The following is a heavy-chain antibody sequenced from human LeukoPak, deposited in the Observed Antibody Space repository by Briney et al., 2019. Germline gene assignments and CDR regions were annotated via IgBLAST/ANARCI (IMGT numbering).Heavy chain of an antibody. CDR2: INYSGTT. J-gene: IGHJ5*02. Sequence: SETLSLTCAVYGGSFSAHYWSWIRQPPGKGLEWIAEINYSGTTNYNPSHKSRVTISVDTSASQFSLKLSSVTAADTAVYYCAKNNWFDPWGQGTLVTVSS. V-gene: IGHV4-34*01. CDR3: AKNNWFDP. CDR1: GGSFSAHY.